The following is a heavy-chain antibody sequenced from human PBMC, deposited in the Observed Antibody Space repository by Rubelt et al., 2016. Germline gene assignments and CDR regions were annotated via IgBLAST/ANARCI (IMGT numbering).Heavy chain of an antibody. J-gene: IGHJ3*02. CDR1: GDSISSSGYY. CDR3: ARDGGNSNGYALVI. CDR2: ISYGGTT. D-gene: IGHD3-22*01. V-gene: IGHV4-31*03. Sequence: QVQLQESGPGLVKPSQTLSLICSVFGDSISSSGYYWSWIRQQPGKGLEWIGDISYGGTTSHTTSLQSRITITSDMSKNQISLKVTSGTAADTAVYYCARDGGNSNGYALVIWGQGTVVTVSS.